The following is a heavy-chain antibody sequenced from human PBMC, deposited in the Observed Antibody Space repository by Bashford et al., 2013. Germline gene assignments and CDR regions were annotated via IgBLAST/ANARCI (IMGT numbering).Heavy chain of an antibody. CDR3: ARAGVDYGMDV. CDR2: ISSSGSTI. CDR1: GFTFSSYE. J-gene: IGHJ6*02. V-gene: IGHV3-48*03. Sequence: GGSLRLSCAASGFTFSSYEMNWVRQAPGKGLEWVSYISSSGSTIYYADSVKGRFTISRDNAKNSLYLQMNSLRAEDTAVYYCARAGVDYGMDVWGQGTTVTVSS.